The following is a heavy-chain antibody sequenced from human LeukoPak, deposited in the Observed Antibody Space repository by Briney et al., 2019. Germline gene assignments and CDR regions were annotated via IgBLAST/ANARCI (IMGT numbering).Heavy chain of an antibody. D-gene: IGHD3-3*01. J-gene: IGHJ4*02. V-gene: IGHV3-30*04. Sequence: GGSLRLPCAASGFTFSDYAMHWVRQAPGKGLEWVALISYDGSNKYYADSVKGRFTISRDNFKNTLYLQINSVRAEDTAVYYCARATYYDYWSGYYGAFDYWGQGTLVTVSS. CDR2: ISYDGSNK. CDR1: GFTFSDYA. CDR3: ARATYYDYWSGYYGAFDY.